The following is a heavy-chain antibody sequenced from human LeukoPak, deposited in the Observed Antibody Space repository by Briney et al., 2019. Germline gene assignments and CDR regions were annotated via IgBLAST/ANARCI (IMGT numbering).Heavy chain of an antibody. CDR1: GFTFSSYL. Sequence: PGGSLRLSCAASGFTFSSYLMHWIRQAPGKGLVWVSRIKGDGSHTIYADSVKGRFTISRDNAKNTLFLQMKSLRVEDTAVYYCVRDWDHFDFDSWGQGTLVTVAS. CDR2: IKGDGSHT. CDR3: VRDWDHFDFDS. J-gene: IGHJ5*01. V-gene: IGHV3-74*01. D-gene: IGHD1-26*01.